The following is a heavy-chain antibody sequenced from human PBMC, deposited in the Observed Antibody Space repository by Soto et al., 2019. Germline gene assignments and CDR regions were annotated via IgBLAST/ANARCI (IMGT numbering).Heavy chain of an antibody. J-gene: IGHJ6*02. CDR3: ARTYSFDYGDYVGGDYGMDV. Sequence: QVRLQESGPGLVKPSQTLSLTCTVSGGSISSGEYYWSWIRQPPGKGLEWIGYIYHSGTTHYNPSLKRRVSISLDTSKNQFSLKLSSVTAADTAVYYCARTYSFDYGDYVGGDYGMDVWGQGTTVSVSS. CDR1: GGSISSGEYY. V-gene: IGHV4-30-4*01. CDR2: IYHSGTT. D-gene: IGHD4-17*01.